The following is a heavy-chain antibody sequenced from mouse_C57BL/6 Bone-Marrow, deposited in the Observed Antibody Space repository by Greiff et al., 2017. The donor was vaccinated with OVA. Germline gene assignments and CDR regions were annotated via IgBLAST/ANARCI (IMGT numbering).Heavy chain of an antibody. J-gene: IGHJ3*01. D-gene: IGHD1-1*01. Sequence: VKLVESGPGLVAPSQSLSITCTVSGFSLTSYGVDWVRQSPGKGLEWLGVIWGVGSTNYNSALKSRLSISKDNSKCQVFLRMTSLQTDDTARYYCASITTGPFAYWGQGTLVTVSA. V-gene: IGHV2-6*01. CDR3: ASITTGPFAY. CDR1: GFSLTSYG. CDR2: IWGVGST.